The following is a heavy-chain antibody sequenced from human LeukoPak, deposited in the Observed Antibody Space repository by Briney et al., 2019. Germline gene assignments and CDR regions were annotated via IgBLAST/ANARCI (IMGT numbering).Heavy chain of an antibody. V-gene: IGHV4-34*01. D-gene: IGHD2-2*02. J-gene: IGHJ4*02. CDR1: GGSFSGYY. Sequence: SETLSLTCAVYGGSFSGYYWSWIRQPPGEGLEWIGEINHSGSTNYNPSLKSRVTISVDTSKNQFSLKLSSVTAADTAVYYCARGEVVPAAIYYFDYWGQGTLVTVSS. CDR2: INHSGST. CDR3: ARGEVVPAAIYYFDY.